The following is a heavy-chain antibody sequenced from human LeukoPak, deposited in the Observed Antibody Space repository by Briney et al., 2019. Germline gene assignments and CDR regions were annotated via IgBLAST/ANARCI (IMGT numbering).Heavy chain of an antibody. CDR2: IYQDGTEK. Sequence: PGGSLRLSCAASRFTFNSYWMSWVRQAPGKGLEWVANIYQDGTEKYYADSVKGRFTISRDNAKNSLYLQMNSLRAEDTAVYYCGNYQGGYDRWGQGNMVTVSS. CDR3: GNYQGGYDR. CDR1: RFTFNSYW. J-gene: IGHJ4*02. D-gene: IGHD5-12*01. V-gene: IGHV3-7*03.